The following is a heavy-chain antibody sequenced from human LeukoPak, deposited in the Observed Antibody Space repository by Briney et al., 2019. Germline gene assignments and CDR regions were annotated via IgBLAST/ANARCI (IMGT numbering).Heavy chain of an antibody. CDR1: GFTFSDYY. CDR3: ASERYYDILTGEDY. Sequence: GGSLRLSCAASGFTFSDYYMSWIRQAPGKGLEWVAVISYDGSNKYYADSVKGRFTISRDNSKNTLYLQMNSLRAEDTAVYYCASERYYDILTGEDYWGQGTLVTVSS. J-gene: IGHJ4*02. D-gene: IGHD3-9*01. CDR2: ISYDGSNK. V-gene: IGHV3-30-3*01.